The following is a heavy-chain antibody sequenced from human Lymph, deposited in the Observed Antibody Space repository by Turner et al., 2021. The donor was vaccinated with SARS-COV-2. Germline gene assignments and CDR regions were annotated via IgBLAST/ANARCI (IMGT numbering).Heavy chain of an antibody. CDR3: SNLYPTVSWEFPDRMDV. Sequence: EVQLLESGGGLVQPGGSLRLFCAASGFTFSSYAIHWVRHAPGQGMGWVSMVIVSGDSTYYADAVKVRFTISRYNSKNTLYLQMNSLRAEDKAVYYCSNLYPTVSWEFPDRMDVWGQGTTVTVSS. D-gene: IGHD3-16*01. V-gene: IGHV3-23*01. J-gene: IGHJ6*02. CDR1: GFTFSSYA. CDR2: VIVSGDST.